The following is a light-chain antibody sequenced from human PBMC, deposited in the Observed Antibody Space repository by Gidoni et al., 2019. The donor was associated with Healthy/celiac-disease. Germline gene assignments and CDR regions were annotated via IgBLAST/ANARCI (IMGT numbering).Light chain of an antibody. J-gene: IGLJ6*01. V-gene: IGLV2-18*02. Sequence: VSIQASGVPDGFSGSKSGNSASMTISGFQAEDEADYYCNSHRRGGSYNVFGSGTKVTVL. CDR3: NSHRRGGSYNV. CDR2: VS.